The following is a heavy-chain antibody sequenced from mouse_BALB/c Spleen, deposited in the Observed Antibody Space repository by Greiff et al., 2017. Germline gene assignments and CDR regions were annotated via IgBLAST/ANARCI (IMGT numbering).Heavy chain of an antibody. V-gene: IGHV2-9*02. Sequence: QVQLKESGPGLVAPSQCLSITCTVSGFSFTSYGVHWVRQPPGKGLEWLGVICAGGSTNYNSALMSRLSISKDNSKSHVFLKMNSLQTDDTAMYYCARGMVTNYAMDYWGQGTSVTVSS. CDR2: ICAGGST. J-gene: IGHJ4*01. D-gene: IGHD2-2*01. CDR3: ARGMVTNYAMDY. CDR1: GFSFTSYG.